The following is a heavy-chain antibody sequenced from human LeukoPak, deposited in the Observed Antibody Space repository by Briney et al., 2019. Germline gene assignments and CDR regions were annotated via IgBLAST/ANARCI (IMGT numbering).Heavy chain of an antibody. Sequence: KPSETLSLTCTVSGGSISSYYWSWIRQPAGKGLEWIGRIYTSGSTNYNPSLKSRVTISVDASKNQFSLKLSSMTAADTAVYYCGRHRGYYGSGSKVDYWGQGTLVTVSS. CDR2: IYTSGST. CDR1: GGSISSYY. D-gene: IGHD3-10*01. V-gene: IGHV4-4*07. CDR3: GRHRGYYGSGSKVDY. J-gene: IGHJ4*02.